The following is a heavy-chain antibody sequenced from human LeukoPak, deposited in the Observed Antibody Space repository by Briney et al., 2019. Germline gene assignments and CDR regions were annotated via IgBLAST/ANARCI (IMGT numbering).Heavy chain of an antibody. Sequence: GGSLRLSCAVSGVTFSMYAMAWVRQAPGKGLEWVSGISDNTYYADSVRGRFTISRDIAKNTLSLQMNSLRAEDTAVYYCVRGGGYSYGSFDYWGQGTLVTVSS. J-gene: IGHJ4*02. D-gene: IGHD5-18*01. V-gene: IGHV3-23*01. CDR1: GVTFSMYA. CDR3: VRGGGYSYGSFDY. CDR2: ISDNT.